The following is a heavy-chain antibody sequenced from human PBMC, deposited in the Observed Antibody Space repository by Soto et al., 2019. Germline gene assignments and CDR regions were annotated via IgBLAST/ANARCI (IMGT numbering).Heavy chain of an antibody. J-gene: IGHJ6*02. Sequence: SQTLSLTCAISGDSVSSNSAAWNWIRQSPSRGLEWLGRTYYRSKWYNDYAVSVKSRITINPDTSKNQFSLQLNSVTPEDTAVYYCARVGRLRYYYDSTGYWYIVVWGQGTTVTVSS. CDR2: TYYRSKWYN. D-gene: IGHD3-22*01. CDR3: ARVGRLRYYYDSTGYWYIVV. V-gene: IGHV6-1*01. CDR1: GDSVSSNSAA.